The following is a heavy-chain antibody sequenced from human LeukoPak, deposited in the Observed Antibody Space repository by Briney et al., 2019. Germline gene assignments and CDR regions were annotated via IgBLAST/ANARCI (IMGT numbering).Heavy chain of an antibody. D-gene: IGHD6-19*01. Sequence: GGSLRLSCAASGFTFSSYAMSWVRQAPGKGLEWVSSISSSSSYIYYADSVKGRFTISRDNAKNSLYLQMNSLRAEDTAVYYCAREPPDSSGWYRGYYYYYYGMDVWGQGTTVTVSS. V-gene: IGHV3-21*01. J-gene: IGHJ6*02. CDR2: ISSSSSYI. CDR3: AREPPDSSGWYRGYYYYYYGMDV. CDR1: GFTFSSYA.